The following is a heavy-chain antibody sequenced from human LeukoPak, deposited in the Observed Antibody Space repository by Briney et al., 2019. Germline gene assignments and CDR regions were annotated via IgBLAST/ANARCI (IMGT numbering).Heavy chain of an antibody. CDR3: ARSRGAVAGYFDS. CDR1: GGSISSSNW. D-gene: IGHD6-19*01. J-gene: IGHJ4*02. Sequence: SGTLSLTCAVSGGSISSSNWWSWVRQPPGKGLEWIGEINHRGSTNYNPSLKSRVTISVDTSKNQFSLKLNSVTAADTAVYHCARSRGAVAGYFDSWGQGTLVIVSS. V-gene: IGHV4-4*02. CDR2: INHRGST.